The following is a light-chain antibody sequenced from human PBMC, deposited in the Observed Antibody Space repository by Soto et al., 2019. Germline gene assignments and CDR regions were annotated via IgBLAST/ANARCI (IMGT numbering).Light chain of an antibody. J-gene: IGLJ2*01. Sequence: QSVLTQPPSVSGSPGQSITIFCSGSSSDVGGYNDVSWYQHHPGTAPKLMIYDVRRRPSGVSNRFSGSKSGNSASLTISGLQSEDEADYYCRSYTSSLKLAVFGGGTKLTVL. CDR1: SSDVGGYND. V-gene: IGLV2-14*03. CDR2: DVR. CDR3: RSYTSSLKLAV.